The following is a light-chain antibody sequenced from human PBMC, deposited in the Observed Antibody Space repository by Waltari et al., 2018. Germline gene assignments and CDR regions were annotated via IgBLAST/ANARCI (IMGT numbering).Light chain of an antibody. J-gene: IGKJ2*01. CDR3: QQYSSFSP. Sequence: DIQMTQSPSTLSASVGDRVTISCRASQSVGTWLAWYQQKPGKAPKLLIYMASSLESGAQSRFGGSGSGTDFTPPIRSRQPEVFATYSCQQYSSFSPFGQGTKV. CDR1: QSVGTW. V-gene: IGKV1-5*03. CDR2: MAS.